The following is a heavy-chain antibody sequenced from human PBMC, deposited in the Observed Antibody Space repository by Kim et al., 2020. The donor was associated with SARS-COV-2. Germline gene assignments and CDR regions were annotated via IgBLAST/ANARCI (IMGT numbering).Heavy chain of an antibody. J-gene: IGHJ4*02. CDR2: IDPSDSYT. D-gene: IGHD3-3*01. CDR3: ASHYDFWSGPKGIKIWD. Sequence: GESLKISCKGSGYSFTSYWISWVRQMPGKGLEWMGRIDPSDSYTNYSPSFQGHVTISADKSISTAYLQWSSLKASDTAMYYCASHYDFWSGPKGIKIWDWGQGTLVTVSS. CDR1: GYSFTSYW. V-gene: IGHV5-10-1*01.